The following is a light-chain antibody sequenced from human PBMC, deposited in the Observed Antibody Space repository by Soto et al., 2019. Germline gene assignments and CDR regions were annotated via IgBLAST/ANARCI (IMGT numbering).Light chain of an antibody. CDR3: GTWDSSLSVVI. CDR1: SSNIGNNY. CDR2: DNN. V-gene: IGLV1-51*01. Sequence: QSVLTQPPSVSVAPGQTVTISCSGSSSNIGNNYVYWYQQLPGTAPKLLIYDNNKRPSGIPDRFSGSKSDTSATLGITGLQTGDEADYYCGTWDSSLSVVIFGGGTKVTVL. J-gene: IGLJ2*01.